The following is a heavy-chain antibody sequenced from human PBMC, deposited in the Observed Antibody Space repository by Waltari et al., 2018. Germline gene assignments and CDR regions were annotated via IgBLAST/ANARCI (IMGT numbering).Heavy chain of an antibody. V-gene: IGHV4-59*11. CDR1: GGSISSHS. Sequence: QVQLQESGPGVVKPSETLSLTCTISGGSISSHSWSWIRQPPGKGLEWIGYIYYSGSTNYHPPLRSPVTISVDTSKHQFSRKLSSVTAADTAVYYCASLYYHDSSGYSYYFDDWRQGTLVTVSS. J-gene: IGHJ4*02. CDR2: IYYSGST. D-gene: IGHD3-22*01. CDR3: ASLYYHDSSGYSYYFDD.